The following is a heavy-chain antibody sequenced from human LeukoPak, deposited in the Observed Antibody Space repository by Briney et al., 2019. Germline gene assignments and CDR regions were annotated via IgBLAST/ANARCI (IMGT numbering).Heavy chain of an antibody. V-gene: IGHV1-69*05. CDR2: IIPIFGTA. CDR3: ASTRGNANSRRPRDWFDP. Sequence: ASVKVSCKASGGTFSSYAISWVRQAPGQGLEWMGGIIPIFGTANYAQKFQGRVTITTDESTSTAYMGLSSLRSEDTAVYYCASTRGNANSRRPRDWFDPWGQGTLVTVSS. J-gene: IGHJ5*02. CDR1: GGTFSSYA. D-gene: IGHD3-10*01.